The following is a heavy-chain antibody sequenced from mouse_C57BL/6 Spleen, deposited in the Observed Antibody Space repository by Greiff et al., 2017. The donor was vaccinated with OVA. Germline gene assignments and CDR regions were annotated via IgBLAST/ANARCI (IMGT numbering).Heavy chain of an antibody. CDR1: GYTFTSYW. CDR3: AYGNYYYAMDY. V-gene: IGHV1-72*01. J-gene: IGHJ4*01. D-gene: IGHD2-1*01. CDR2: IDPNSGGT. Sequence: QVQLQQPGAELVKPGASVKLSCKASGYTFTSYWMHWVKQRPGRGLEWIGRIDPNSGGTKYNEKFKSKATLTVDKPSSTAYMQRSSLTSEDSAVYYWAYGNYYYAMDYWGQGTSVTVSS.